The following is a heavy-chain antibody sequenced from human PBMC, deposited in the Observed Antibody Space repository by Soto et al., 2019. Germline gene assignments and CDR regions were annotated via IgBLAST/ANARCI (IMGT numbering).Heavy chain of an antibody. CDR1: GYTFTSYG. V-gene: IGHV1-18*01. D-gene: IGHD6-6*01. J-gene: IGHJ4*02. CDR3: ARDSWKGSSSSSFDY. Sequence: ASVKVSCKASGYTFTSYGISRVRQAPGQGLEWMGWISAYNGNTNYAQKLQGRVTMTTDTSTSTAYMELRSLRSDDTAVYYCARDSWKGSSSSSFDYWGQGTLVTVSS. CDR2: ISAYNGNT.